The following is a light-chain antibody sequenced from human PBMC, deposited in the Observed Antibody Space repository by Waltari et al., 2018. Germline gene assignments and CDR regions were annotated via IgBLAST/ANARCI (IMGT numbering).Light chain of an antibody. V-gene: IGKV1-27*01. CDR3: QKYNGAPKM. CDR2: GAS. J-gene: IGKJ1*01. CDR1: QGIDNY. Sequence: DIQMTQSPSSLSASVGARVTITCRASQGIDNYLAWYQQKPGKVPKLLIYGASTLQSGVSSRFSGSGSGTEFTLTISSLQPEDVASYYCQKYNGAPKMFGQGTKVEVK.